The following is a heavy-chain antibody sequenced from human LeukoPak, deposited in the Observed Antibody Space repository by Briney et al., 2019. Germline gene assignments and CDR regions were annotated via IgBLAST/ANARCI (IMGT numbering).Heavy chain of an antibody. D-gene: IGHD6-6*01. CDR3: ARLRQLADSDY. CDR1: GGSISSSSYY. J-gene: IGHJ4*02. V-gene: IGHV4-39*01. Sequence: SETLSLTCTVSGGSISSSSYYWGWIRQPPGKGLEWIGSIYYSGSTYYNPSLKSRVTISVDTSKNQFSLKLSSVTAADTAVYYCARLRQLADSDYWGQGTLVTVSS. CDR2: IYYSGST.